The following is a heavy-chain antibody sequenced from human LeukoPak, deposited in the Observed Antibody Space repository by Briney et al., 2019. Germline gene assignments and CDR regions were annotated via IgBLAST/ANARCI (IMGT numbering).Heavy chain of an antibody. Sequence: GGSLRLSCAASGFTFSSYYMTWVRQAPGRGLEWVSSIRPSGDNTYYGDSVKGRFTISRDNSKNTLYLQMNSLRAEDTAVYFCARRSGVAVAGAFDYWGQGTLVTVSS. CDR3: ARRSGVAVAGAFDY. CDR1: GFTFSSYY. D-gene: IGHD6-19*01. V-gene: IGHV3-23*01. J-gene: IGHJ4*02. CDR2: IRPSGDNT.